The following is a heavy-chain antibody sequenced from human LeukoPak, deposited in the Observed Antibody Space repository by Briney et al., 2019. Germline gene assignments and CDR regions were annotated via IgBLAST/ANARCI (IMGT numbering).Heavy chain of an antibody. CDR2: ISSSCSYI. D-gene: IGHD3-16*01. CDR3: ARAKGHEFGGTPLDY. V-gene: IGHV3-21*01. J-gene: IGHJ4*02. CDR1: GFTFSSYS. Sequence: KPGGSLRLSCAASGFTFSSYSMNWVRQAPGKGLEWVSSISSSCSYIYYADSVKGRFTISRDNAKNSLYLQMNSLRAEDTAVYYCARAKGHEFGGTPLDYWGQGTLVTVSS.